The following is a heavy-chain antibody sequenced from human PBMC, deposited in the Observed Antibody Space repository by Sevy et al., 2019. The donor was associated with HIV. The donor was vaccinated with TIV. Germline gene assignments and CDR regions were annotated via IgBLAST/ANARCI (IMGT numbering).Heavy chain of an antibody. Sequence: GGFLRLSCAASGFPFSSYAMSWVHQAPGRGLEWVSTLIGGGRRTYYADSVTGRFIISRDNSRNTLYLQMNSLRAEDTAIYYCAKRRVQSGLSGGGANYGMDVCGRGTTVTVSS. V-gene: IGHV3-23*01. D-gene: IGHD2-8*02. CDR1: GFPFSSYA. CDR2: LIGGGRRT. CDR3: AKRRVQSGLSGGGANYGMDV. J-gene: IGHJ6*02.